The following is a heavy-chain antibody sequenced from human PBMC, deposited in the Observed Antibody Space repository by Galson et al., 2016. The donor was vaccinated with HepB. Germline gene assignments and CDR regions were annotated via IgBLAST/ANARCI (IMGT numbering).Heavy chain of an antibody. CDR3: AAYDTGHFDY. V-gene: IGHV3-23*01. CDR2: IRGNGGST. J-gene: IGHJ4*02. Sequence: SLRLSCAASGFTLSTYAMSWVRQAPGKGLEWVSTIRGNGGSTSYADSVKGRFTISRDSSKNTVNLQMNSLRAEDTAVYYCAAYDTGHFDYWGQGTVVTVSS. D-gene: IGHD3-9*01. CDR1: GFTLSTYA.